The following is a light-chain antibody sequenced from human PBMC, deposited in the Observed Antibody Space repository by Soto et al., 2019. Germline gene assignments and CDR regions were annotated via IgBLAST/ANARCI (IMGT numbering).Light chain of an antibody. CDR2: SAS. Sequence: DVQMTQSPSSLSASVGDRVTIALRASQTVSKFVNWYQQKPGKVPDLLIYSASTLYSGVPSRFSGSGSGTEFTLTISNLQPEDFATYYCQQTYSLPRTFAQGTKVDIK. CDR3: QQTYSLPRT. CDR1: QTVSKF. J-gene: IGKJ1*01. V-gene: IGKV1-39*01.